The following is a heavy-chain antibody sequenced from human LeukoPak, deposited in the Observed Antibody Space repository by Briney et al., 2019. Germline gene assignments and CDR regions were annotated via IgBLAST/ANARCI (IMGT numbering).Heavy chain of an antibody. CDR3: ARAHYGDYEGWFDP. J-gene: IGHJ5*02. CDR1: GFTFSSYW. Sequence: GGSLRLSCAASGFTFSSYWMSWVRQAPGKGLEWVANIKQDGSEKYYVDSVKGRFTISRDNAKNSLYLQMNSLRAEDTALYYCARAHYGDYEGWFDPWGQGTLVTVSS. CDR2: IKQDGSEK. V-gene: IGHV3-7*03. D-gene: IGHD4-17*01.